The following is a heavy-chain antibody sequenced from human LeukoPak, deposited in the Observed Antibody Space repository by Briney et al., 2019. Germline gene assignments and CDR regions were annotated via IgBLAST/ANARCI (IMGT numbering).Heavy chain of an antibody. J-gene: IGHJ4*02. V-gene: IGHV3-53*01. Sequence: GGSLRLSCAASGFTVSSNYMSWVRQAPGKGLEWVSSIYSGGSTYYADSVKSRFTISRDNSKNTVYLQMNSLRAEDTAVYYCARYRNYYDTSGYYPFDYWGEGTLVTVSS. CDR1: GFTVSSNY. CDR2: IYSGGST. D-gene: IGHD3-22*01. CDR3: ARYRNYYDTSGYYPFDY.